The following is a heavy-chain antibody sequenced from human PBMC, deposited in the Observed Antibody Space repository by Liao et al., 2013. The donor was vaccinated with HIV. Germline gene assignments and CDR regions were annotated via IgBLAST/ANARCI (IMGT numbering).Heavy chain of an antibody. CDR3: AREPTKWELDVDAFDI. CDR2: IYFSGST. CDR1: GGSISSGGYS. V-gene: IGHV4-30-2*01. D-gene: IGHD1-26*01. Sequence: QLQLQESGSGLVKPSQTLSLTCAVSGGSISSGGYSWSWIRQPPGKGLEWIGYIYFSGSTYYNPSLKSRVTISVDTSKNQFSLKLSSVTAADTAVYYCAREPTKWELDVDAFDIWGQGTMVTVSS. J-gene: IGHJ3*02.